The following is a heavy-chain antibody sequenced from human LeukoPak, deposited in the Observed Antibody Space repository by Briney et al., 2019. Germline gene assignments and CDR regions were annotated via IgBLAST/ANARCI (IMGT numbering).Heavy chain of an antibody. Sequence: GGSLRLSCAASGFTLSGSAMHWVRQASGKGLEWVGRIRSKANSYATAYAASVKGRFTISRDDSKNTAYLQMNSLKTEDTAVYYCTRQNYDSSGSDIWGQGTMVTVSS. V-gene: IGHV3-73*01. D-gene: IGHD3-22*01. CDR3: TRQNYDSSGSDI. CDR2: IRSKANSYAT. CDR1: GFTLSGSA. J-gene: IGHJ3*02.